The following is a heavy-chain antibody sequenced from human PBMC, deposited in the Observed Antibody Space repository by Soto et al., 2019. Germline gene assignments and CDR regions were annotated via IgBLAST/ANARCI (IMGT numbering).Heavy chain of an antibody. CDR1: GFTFSNSA. V-gene: IGHV3-23*01. CDR2: IGGSYGDT. J-gene: IGHJ5*02. CDR3: AASAWRP. Sequence: EMLLLESGGGLVQPGGSLRLSCAASGFTFSNSAMTWVRQAPGKGLEWVSSIGGSYGDTSYADSMKGRFTISRDNSKNTLYLQMNSLRAEDTAVYYCAASAWRPWGQGTLVTVSS.